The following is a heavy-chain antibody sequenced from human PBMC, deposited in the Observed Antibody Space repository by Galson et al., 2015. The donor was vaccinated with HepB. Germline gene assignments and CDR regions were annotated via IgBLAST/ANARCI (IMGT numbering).Heavy chain of an antibody. CDR3: ARVYSSSWYTGWFDP. CDR2: ISYDGSNK. J-gene: IGHJ5*02. V-gene: IGHV3-30-3*01. CDR1: GFTFSSYA. D-gene: IGHD6-13*01. Sequence: SLRLSCAASGFTFSSYAMHWVRQAPGKGLEWVAVISYDGSNKYYADSVKGRFTISRDNSKNTLYLQMNSLRAEDTAVYYCARVYSSSWYTGWFDPWGQGTLVTVSS.